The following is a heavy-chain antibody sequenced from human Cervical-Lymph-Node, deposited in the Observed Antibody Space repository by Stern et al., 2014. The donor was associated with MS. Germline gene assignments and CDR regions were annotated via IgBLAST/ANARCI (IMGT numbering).Heavy chain of an antibody. CDR3: AKGYNWRRLNH. D-gene: IGHD1-20*01. Sequence: VQLEESGGGVVQPGRSLRLSCAASGLTFSTYGMHWVRQAPGKGLEWVAVISDDGSMTFYGDSVKGRFTITRDNSKNTLYLQMNSLRAEDTAVYYCAKGYNWRRLNHWGQGTLVTVSS. J-gene: IGHJ5*02. V-gene: IGHV3-30*18. CDR2: ISDDGSMT. CDR1: GLTFSTYG.